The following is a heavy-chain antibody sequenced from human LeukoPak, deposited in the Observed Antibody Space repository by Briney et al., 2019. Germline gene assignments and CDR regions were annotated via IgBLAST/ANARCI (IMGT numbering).Heavy chain of an antibody. CDR1: GGSISSSNW. Sequence: SETLSLTCAVSGGSISSSNWWSWVRQPPGKGLEWIGEIYHSGSTNYNPSLKSRVAISVDKSKNQFSLKLSSVTAADTAVYYCARGSTYYDSSGQVPFDYWGQGTLVTVSS. CDR2: IYHSGST. J-gene: IGHJ4*02. D-gene: IGHD3-22*01. CDR3: ARGSTYYDSSGQVPFDY. V-gene: IGHV4-4*02.